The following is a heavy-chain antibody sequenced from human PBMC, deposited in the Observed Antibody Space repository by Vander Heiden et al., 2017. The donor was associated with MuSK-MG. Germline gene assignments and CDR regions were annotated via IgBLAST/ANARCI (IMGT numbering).Heavy chain of an antibody. V-gene: IGHV3-30-3*01. CDR3: ARDRATMVREAFGY. CDR2: ISYDGSNK. J-gene: IGHJ4*02. D-gene: IGHD3-10*01. CDR1: GFTFGSYA. Sequence: QVQLVEPGGGVVQPGRSLRLSCAASGFTFGSYAIHWVRQAPGKGLEWVAVISYDGSNKYYADSVKGRFTISRDNSKNTLYLQMNSLRAEDTAVYYCARDRATMVREAFGYWGQGTLVTVSS.